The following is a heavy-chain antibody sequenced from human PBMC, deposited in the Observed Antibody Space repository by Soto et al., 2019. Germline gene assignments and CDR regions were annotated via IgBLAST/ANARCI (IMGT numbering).Heavy chain of an antibody. CDR2: ISSYDST. V-gene: IGHV3-53*01. D-gene: IGHD1-7*01. Sequence: PGGSLRLSGAAFAFSGSNKFMTWVGQAPGQGLEWIAVISSYDSTHYADSVTGRFTISRDSSENKVFLQMNSLRAEDTAIYYCATGPQRNSIYFYWGQGTMVTVTS. CDR3: ATGPQRNSIYFY. J-gene: IGHJ4*02. CDR1: AFSGSNKF.